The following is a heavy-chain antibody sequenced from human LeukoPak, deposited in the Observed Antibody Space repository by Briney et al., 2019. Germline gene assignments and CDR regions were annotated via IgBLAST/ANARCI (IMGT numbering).Heavy chain of an antibody. CDR1: GGSISSYY. V-gene: IGHV4-59*01. CDR3: AREVAAAGTPYNWFDP. Sequence: SETLSLTCTVAGGSISSYYWSWIRQPPGKGLEWIGYIYYSGSTNYNPSLKSRVTISVDTSKNQFSLKLSSVTAADTAVYYCAREVAAAGTPYNWFDPWGQGTLVTVSS. J-gene: IGHJ5*02. D-gene: IGHD6-13*01. CDR2: IYYSGST.